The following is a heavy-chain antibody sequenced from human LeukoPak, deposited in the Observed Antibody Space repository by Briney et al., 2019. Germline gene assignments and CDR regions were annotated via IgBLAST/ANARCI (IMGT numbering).Heavy chain of an antibody. CDR2: IYHSGST. V-gene: IGHV4-59*04. CDR3: ATSGDRGEFDY. Sequence: PSETLSLTCTVSGGSISSYYWSWIRQPPGKGLERIGYIYHSGSTYYNPSLKSRVTISVDRSKNQFSLKLSSVTAADTAVYYCATSGDRGEFDYWGQGTLVTVSS. CDR1: GGSISSYY. J-gene: IGHJ4*02. D-gene: IGHD3-10*01.